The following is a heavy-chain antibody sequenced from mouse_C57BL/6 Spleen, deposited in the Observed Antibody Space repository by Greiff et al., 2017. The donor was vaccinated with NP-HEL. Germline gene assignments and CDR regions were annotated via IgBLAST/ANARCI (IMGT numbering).Heavy chain of an antibody. Sequence: EVQGVESGGGLVKPGGSLKLSCAASGFTFSSYTMSWVRQTPEKRLEWVATISGGGGNTYYPDSVKGRFTISRDNAKNTLYLQMSSLRSEDTALYYCARGSTMDFDYWGQGTTLTVSS. D-gene: IGHD2-1*01. CDR2: ISGGGGNT. J-gene: IGHJ2*01. CDR1: GFTFSSYT. V-gene: IGHV5-9*01. CDR3: ARGSTMDFDY.